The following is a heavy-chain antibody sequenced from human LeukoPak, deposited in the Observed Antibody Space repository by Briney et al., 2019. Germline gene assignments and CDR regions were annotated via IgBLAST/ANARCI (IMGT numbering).Heavy chain of an antibody. D-gene: IGHD1-14*01. CDR1: GFTFSSYA. J-gene: IGHJ4*02. CDR2: ISSNGGST. V-gene: IGHV3-64*01. Sequence: PGGSLRLSCAASGFTFSSYAMHWVRQAPGKGLEYVSAISSNGGSTYYANSVKGRFTISRDNSKNTVYLQMNSLRVEDTAVYYCARSLLTEYYFDYWGQGTLVTVSS. CDR3: ARSLLTEYYFDY.